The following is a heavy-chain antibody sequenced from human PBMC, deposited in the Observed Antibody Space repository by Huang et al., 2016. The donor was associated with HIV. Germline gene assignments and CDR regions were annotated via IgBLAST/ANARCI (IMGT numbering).Heavy chain of an antibody. D-gene: IGHD5-18*01. Sequence: QVQLVQSGAEVKKPGASVKVSCKASGYTFSRFGISWVRQAPGQGLEWGGWISVYNGKTKFAQKFQGRLTMTTDTSTSTAYMELRSLRSDDTAVYYCARGGGIQLWLLGYYYMDVWGNGTTVTVSS. CDR2: ISVYNGKT. CDR1: GYTFSRFG. V-gene: IGHV1-18*01. CDR3: ARGGGIQLWLLGYYYMDV. J-gene: IGHJ6*03.